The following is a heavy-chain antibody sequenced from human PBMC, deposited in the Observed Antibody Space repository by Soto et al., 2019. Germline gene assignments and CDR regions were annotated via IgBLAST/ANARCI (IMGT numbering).Heavy chain of an antibody. Sequence: GESLKISCAASGFRFSDHYMTWIRQAPGKGLEWVSSISGSGGSTYYADSVKGRFTISRDNSKNTLYLQMNSLRAEDTAVYYCAKVLISSTGTTPFDYWGQGTLVTVSS. CDR1: GFRFSDHY. V-gene: IGHV3-23*01. CDR3: AKVLISSTGTTPFDY. J-gene: IGHJ4*02. D-gene: IGHD1-7*01. CDR2: ISGSGGST.